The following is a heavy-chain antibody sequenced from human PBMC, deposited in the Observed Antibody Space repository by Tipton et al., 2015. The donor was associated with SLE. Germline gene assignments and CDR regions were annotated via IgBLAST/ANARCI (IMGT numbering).Heavy chain of an antibody. CDR1: GYTFTSYS. CDR2: INPRGGST. D-gene: IGHD2-2*01. V-gene: IGHV1-46*01. CDR3: TRDTRYQHASDV. Sequence: QVQLVQSGAEVREPGASVKVSCKASGYTFTSYSMHWVRQAPGQGLEWMGIINPRGGSTRYAQRFQGRVTLTRDTSTSTVYMELSSLRSEVTAVYYCTRDTRYQHASDVWGQGPLVTVSS. J-gene: IGHJ4*02.